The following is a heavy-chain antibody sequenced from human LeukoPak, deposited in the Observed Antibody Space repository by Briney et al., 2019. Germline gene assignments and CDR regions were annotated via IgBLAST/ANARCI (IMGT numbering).Heavy chain of an antibody. Sequence: SETLSLTCTVSGGSISSGDYHWNWIRQPPGKGLEWIGFIHDSGSTNYNPSLKSRVTISVDTSKNQFSLKLSSVTAADTAVYYCARRRAYYDILTGPTGHDAFDIWGQGTMVTVSS. D-gene: IGHD3-9*01. CDR2: IHDSGST. V-gene: IGHV4-30-4*01. CDR3: ARRRAYYDILTGPTGHDAFDI. CDR1: GGSISSGDYH. J-gene: IGHJ3*02.